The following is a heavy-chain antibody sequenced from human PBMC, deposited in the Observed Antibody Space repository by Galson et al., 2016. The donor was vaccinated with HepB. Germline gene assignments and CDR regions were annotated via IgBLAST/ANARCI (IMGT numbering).Heavy chain of an antibody. CDR3: AKEVARGMVRGVISGRLYYYGLDV. J-gene: IGHJ6*02. CDR1: GFTFSSYA. Sequence: SLRLSCATSGFTFSSYAMSWVRQAPGKGLEWVSSISKSNGEKHYAASVKGRFTISRDTSKNTLFLQMNGLRAEDTAIYYCAKEVARGMVRGVISGRLYYYGLDVWGQGTTVTVSS. D-gene: IGHD3-10*01. CDR2: ISKSNGEK. V-gene: IGHV3-23*01.